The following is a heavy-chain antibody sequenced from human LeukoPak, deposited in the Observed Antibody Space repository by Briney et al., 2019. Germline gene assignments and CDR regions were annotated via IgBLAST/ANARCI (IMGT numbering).Heavy chain of an antibody. V-gene: IGHV1-46*01. J-gene: IGHJ4*02. CDR2: INPSGGST. D-gene: IGHD1-26*01. Sequence: ASVKVSCKAPGYSFTSYYIHWVRQAPGQGLEWMGIINPSGGSTSYAQKFQGRVTMTRDASTSTVYMELSSLRSEDTAVYYCARALRPAGGSHFDYWGQGTLVTDSS. CDR1: GYSFTSYY. CDR3: ARALRPAGGSHFDY.